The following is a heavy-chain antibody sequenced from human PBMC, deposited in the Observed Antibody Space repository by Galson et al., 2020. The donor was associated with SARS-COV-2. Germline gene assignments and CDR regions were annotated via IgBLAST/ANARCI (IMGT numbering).Heavy chain of an antibody. Sequence: GGSLRLSCAASGFTFSSYAMNWVRQAPGKGLEWVSAISGSGGSTYFADSVKGRFAISRDNSKNTLYLQMNSLRAEDTAVYYCAKGTLSVRLYYMDVWGKGTTVTVSS. CDR1: GFTFSSYA. CDR2: ISGSGGST. J-gene: IGHJ6*03. V-gene: IGHV3-23*01. D-gene: IGHD1-7*01. CDR3: AKGTLSVRLYYMDV.